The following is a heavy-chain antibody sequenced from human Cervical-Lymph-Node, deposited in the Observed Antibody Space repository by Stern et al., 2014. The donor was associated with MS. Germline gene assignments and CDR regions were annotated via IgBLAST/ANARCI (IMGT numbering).Heavy chain of an antibody. Sequence: VQLVQSGAEVKKPGESLKISCKVSGYNFARYWIGWVRQMPGKGLEWMAIYPGDSDTRYSPSFHGQITISSDKSINTAYLQWSSLKASDTATYFCARRGDGYNGADHWGQGTQVTVSS. J-gene: IGHJ4*02. CDR1: GYNFARYW. V-gene: IGHV5-51*03. CDR3: ARRGDGYNGADH. D-gene: IGHD5-24*01. CDR2: IYPGDSDT.